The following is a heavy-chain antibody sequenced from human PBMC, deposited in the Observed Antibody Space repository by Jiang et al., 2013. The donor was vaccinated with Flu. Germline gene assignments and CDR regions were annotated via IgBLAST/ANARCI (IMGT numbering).Heavy chain of an antibody. CDR1: GFSLSTTGMC. Sequence: KPTQTLTLTCTFSGFSLSTTGMCVSWIRQPPGKALEWLARIEWDDDEYYTTSLRTRLTISKDTSKNQVVLTMTNMDPVDTATYYCARRFGVDAFDIWGQRDNGHRLF. V-gene: IGHV2-70*11. J-gene: IGHJ3*02. D-gene: IGHD3-10*01. CDR2: IEWDDDE. CDR3: ARRFGVDAFDI.